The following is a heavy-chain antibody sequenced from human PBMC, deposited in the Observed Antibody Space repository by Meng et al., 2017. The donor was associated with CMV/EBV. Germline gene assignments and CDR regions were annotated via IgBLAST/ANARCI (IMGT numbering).Heavy chain of an antibody. CDR2: IIPIFGTA. Sequence: SVKVSCKASGGTFSSYAISWVRQAPGQGLEWMGGIIPIFGTANYAQKFQGRVTITTDESTSTAYMELSSLRSEDTAVYYCARYRLTGEAFDIWGQGTMVTVSS. V-gene: IGHV1-69*05. D-gene: IGHD3-16*01. J-gene: IGHJ3*02. CDR1: GGTFSSYA. CDR3: ARYRLTGEAFDI.